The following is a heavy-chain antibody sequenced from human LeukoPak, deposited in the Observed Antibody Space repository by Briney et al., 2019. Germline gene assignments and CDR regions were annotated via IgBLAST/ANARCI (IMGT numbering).Heavy chain of an antibody. CDR1: GGSFSGYY. CDR3: ASVDYGSGSYPHQH. D-gene: IGHD3-10*01. Sequence: SETLSLTCAVYGGSFSGYYWSWIRQPPGKGLEWIGEINHSGSTNYDPSLKSRVTISVDTSKNQFSLKPSSVTAADTAVYYCASVDYGSGSYPHQHWGQGTLVTVSS. J-gene: IGHJ1*01. V-gene: IGHV4-34*01. CDR2: INHSGST.